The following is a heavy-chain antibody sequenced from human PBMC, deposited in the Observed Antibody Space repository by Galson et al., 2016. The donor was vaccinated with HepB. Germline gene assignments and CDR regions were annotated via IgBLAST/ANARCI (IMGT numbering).Heavy chain of an antibody. CDR2: THHRSKWCH. CDR1: GDSVSSNTVH. CDR3: ARGKFYDDNEGYYYYGLDV. J-gene: IGHJ6*02. V-gene: IGHV6-1*01. D-gene: IGHD2/OR15-2a*01. Sequence: CAISGDSVSSNTVHWDWIRQSPSRGLEWLGRTHHRSKWCHDYAMSVRSRITVKADTSKNQFSLQLSSVTPEDTAVYYCARGKFYDDNEGYYYYGLDVWGQGTTVTVSS.